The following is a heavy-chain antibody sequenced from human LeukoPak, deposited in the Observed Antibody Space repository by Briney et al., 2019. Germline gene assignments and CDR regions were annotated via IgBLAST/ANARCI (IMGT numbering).Heavy chain of an antibody. CDR3: ARVGSGSYGRVY. J-gene: IGHJ4*02. CDR2: IIPIFGTA. D-gene: IGHD1-26*01. Sequence: ASVKVSCKASGGTFSSYAISWVRQAPGQGLEWTGGIIPIFGTANYAQKFQGRVTITADESTSTAYMELSSLRSEDTAVYYCARVGSGSYGRVYWGQGTLVTVSS. V-gene: IGHV1-69*13. CDR1: GGTFSSYA.